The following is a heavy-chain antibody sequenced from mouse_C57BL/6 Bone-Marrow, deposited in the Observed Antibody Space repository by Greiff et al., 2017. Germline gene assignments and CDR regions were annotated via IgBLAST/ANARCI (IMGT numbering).Heavy chain of an antibody. CDR1: GFTFSDYY. V-gene: IGHV5-12*01. Sequence: EVKLVESGGGLVQPGGSLKLSCAASGFTFSDYYMSWVRQTPEKRLEWVAYISNGGGSTYYPDTVKGRFTIARDNAKNTLYLQMSRLKSEDTAKYYWARAMGYWGQGTSVTVAS. CDR2: ISNGGGST. J-gene: IGHJ4*01. CDR3: ARAMGY.